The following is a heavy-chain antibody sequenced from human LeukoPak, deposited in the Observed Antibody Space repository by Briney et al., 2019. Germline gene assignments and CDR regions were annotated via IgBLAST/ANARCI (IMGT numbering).Heavy chain of an antibody. CDR2: ISDTGKTI. D-gene: IGHD3-3*01. V-gene: IGHV3-11*01. CDR1: GLISSDYY. Sequence: GGSLRLSCTASGLISSDYYMSWIRQAPGKGLEWAAYISDTGKTIYYADSVKGRFTISRDNAKKSLYLQVDGLRAEDTAVYYCATVHFGYFDYWGRGTLVTVSS. CDR3: ATVHFGYFDY. J-gene: IGHJ4*02.